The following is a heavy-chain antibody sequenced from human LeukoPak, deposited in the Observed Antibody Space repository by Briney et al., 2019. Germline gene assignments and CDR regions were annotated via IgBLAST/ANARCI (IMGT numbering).Heavy chain of an antibody. J-gene: IGHJ4*02. CDR1: GYTFTSYD. V-gene: IGHV1-8*01. Sequence: ASVKVSCKASGYTFTSYDINWVRQATGQGLEWMGWMNPNSGNTGYAQKFQGRVTMTRNTSISIAYMELSSLRSEDTAVYYCARRYIVVVTAIPYFDYWGQGTLVTVSS. CDR3: ARRYIVVVTAIPYFDY. D-gene: IGHD2-21*02. CDR2: MNPNSGNT.